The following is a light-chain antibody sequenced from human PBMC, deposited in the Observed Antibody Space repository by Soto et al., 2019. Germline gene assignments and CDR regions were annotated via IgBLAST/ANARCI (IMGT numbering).Light chain of an antibody. CDR1: QDISNF. V-gene: IGKV1-39*01. CDR3: QQSYSTPRT. CDR2: AAS. Sequence: DIQMTQSPISLSASIGDRVTVTCRASQDISNFLNWYQQKPGKALKLLIYAASNLQSGVPSRFSGSGSGTDFTLTINNLQPEDFATYYCQQSYSTPRTFGQGTKMEIK. J-gene: IGKJ1*01.